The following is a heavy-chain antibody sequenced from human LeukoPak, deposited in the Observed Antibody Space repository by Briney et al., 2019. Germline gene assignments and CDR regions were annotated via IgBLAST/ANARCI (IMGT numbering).Heavy chain of an antibody. Sequence: GGSLRLSCAASGFTFSSYAMHWVRQAPGKGLEWVAVISYDGSNKYYADSVKGRFTISRDNSKNTLYLQMNSLRGEDTAVYYCARGGYSGHTPLGYWGQGTLVTVSS. J-gene: IGHJ4*02. V-gene: IGHV3-30*01. CDR3: ARGGYSGHTPLGY. CDR1: GFTFSSYA. D-gene: IGHD5-12*01. CDR2: ISYDGSNK.